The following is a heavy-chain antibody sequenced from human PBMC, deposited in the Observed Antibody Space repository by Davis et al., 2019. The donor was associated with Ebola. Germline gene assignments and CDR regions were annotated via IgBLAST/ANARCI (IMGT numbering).Heavy chain of an antibody. J-gene: IGHJ6*04. CDR2: ISHTGTIT. D-gene: IGHD6-13*01. Sequence: PGGSLRLSCAASGFTFTTYSMDWVRQAPGKGLEWISYISHTGTITNYADSVRGRFTISRDDAEKSVYLQMTSLRAEDTAVYYCAKCDSSSWHCMDVWGKGTTVTVSS. CDR3: AKCDSSSWHCMDV. V-gene: IGHV3-48*01. CDR1: GFTFTTYS.